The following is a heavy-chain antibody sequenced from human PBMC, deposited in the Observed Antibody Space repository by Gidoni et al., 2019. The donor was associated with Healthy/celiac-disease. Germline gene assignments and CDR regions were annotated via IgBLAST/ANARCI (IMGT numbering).Heavy chain of an antibody. Sequence: QVQLQESGPGLVKPSETLSLTCTVSGYSISSGSYWGWIRQPPGKGLEWIGSIYHSGSTYYHPSLKSRGTISVDTSKNQFSLKLSSVTAADTAVYYCARPRIAAAFSGDFDLWGRGTLVTVSS. CDR3: ARPRIAAAFSGDFDL. V-gene: IGHV4-38-2*02. CDR2: IYHSGST. CDR1: GYSISSGSY. J-gene: IGHJ2*01. D-gene: IGHD6-13*01.